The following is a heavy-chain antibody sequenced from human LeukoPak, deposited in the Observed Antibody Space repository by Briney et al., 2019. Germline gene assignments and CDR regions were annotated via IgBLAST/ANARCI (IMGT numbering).Heavy chain of an antibody. CDR1: GFTFSDYY. CDR2: ISSSGSTI. J-gene: IGHJ4*02. Sequence: GGSLRLSCAASGFTFSDYYMSWIRQAPGKGLEWVSYISSSGSTIYYADSVKGRFTISRDYAKNSLYLQMNSLRAEDTAVYYCARVGSSWYSDYFDYWGQGTLVTVSS. V-gene: IGHV3-11*01. CDR3: ARVGSSWYSDYFDY. D-gene: IGHD6-13*01.